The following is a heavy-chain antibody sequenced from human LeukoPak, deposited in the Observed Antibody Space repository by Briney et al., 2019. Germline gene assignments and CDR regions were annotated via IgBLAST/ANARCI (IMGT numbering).Heavy chain of an antibody. V-gene: IGHV3-7*01. Sequence: PGGSLRLSCAASGVSFSGTWMTWVRQAPGKGLECVANIKPDGSEKYYVDSVKGRFTVSGDNAKNSLYLQMNSLRVEDTAIYYCASDLNHDSSGWGQGTLVTVSS. CDR1: GVSFSGTW. D-gene: IGHD3-22*01. CDR3: ASDLNHDSSG. J-gene: IGHJ4*02. CDR2: IKPDGSEK.